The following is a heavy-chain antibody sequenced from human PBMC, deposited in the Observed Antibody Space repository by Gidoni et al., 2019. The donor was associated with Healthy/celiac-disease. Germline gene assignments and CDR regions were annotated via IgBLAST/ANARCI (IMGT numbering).Heavy chain of an antibody. CDR3: AKDRGGIVGAGTDAFDI. V-gene: IGHV3-23*04. CDR1: GFTFSSYA. CDR2: ISGSGGST. Sequence: EVQLVESGGGLVQPGGSLRLSCAASGFTFSSYAMSWVRQAPGKGLEWVSAISGSGGSTYYADSVKGRFTISRDNSKNTLYLQMNSLRAEDTAVYYCAKDRGGIVGAGTDAFDIWGQGTMVTVSS. D-gene: IGHD1-26*01. J-gene: IGHJ3*02.